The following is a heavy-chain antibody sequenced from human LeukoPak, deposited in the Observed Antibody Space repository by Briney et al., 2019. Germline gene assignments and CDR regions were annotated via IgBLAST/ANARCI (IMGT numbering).Heavy chain of an antibody. J-gene: IGHJ6*02. CDR3: EAGGGGMDV. D-gene: IGHD2-15*01. Sequence: GGSLRLSCAASGFTFNNYALSWVRQAPGKGLEWVANIKQDGSEKYYVDSVKGRFTISRDNAKNSLYLQMNSLRAEDTAVYYCEAGGGGMDVWGQGTTVTVSS. V-gene: IGHV3-7*03. CDR2: IKQDGSEK. CDR1: GFTFNNYA.